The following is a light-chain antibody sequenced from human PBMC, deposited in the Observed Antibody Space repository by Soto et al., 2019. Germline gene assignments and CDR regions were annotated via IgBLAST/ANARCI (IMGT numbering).Light chain of an antibody. CDR3: QQYNT. CDR1: QRISNW. Sequence: DIQMTQSPSTLAASAGDRVTITCRASQRISNWLAWYQQKPGKAPKLLIYKASSLESGVPSRFSGSGSGTEFTLTISSLQPDDFATYYCQQYNTFGQGTKVDIK. V-gene: IGKV1-5*03. CDR2: KAS. J-gene: IGKJ1*01.